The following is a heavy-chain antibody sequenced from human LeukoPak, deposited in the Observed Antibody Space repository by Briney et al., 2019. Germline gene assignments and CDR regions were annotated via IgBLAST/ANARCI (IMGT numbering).Heavy chain of an antibody. V-gene: IGHV4-59*01. CDR1: GVSITSYY. J-gene: IGHJ5*02. D-gene: IGHD6-19*01. CDR3: AKDSRSRAVAVSGHGFDP. Sequence: PSETLSLTCTVSGVSITSYYWSWIRQPPGKGLEWIGYICYSGSTKFNPSLKSRVTRSADTSKNQFSRKLSSVTAADTAVYYCAKDSRSRAVAVSGHGFDPWGQGTLVTVSS. CDR2: ICYSGST.